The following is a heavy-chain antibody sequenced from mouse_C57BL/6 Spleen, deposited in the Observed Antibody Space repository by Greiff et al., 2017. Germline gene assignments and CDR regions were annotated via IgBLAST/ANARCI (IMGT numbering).Heavy chain of an antibody. V-gene: IGHV1-22*01. CDR2: INPNNGGT. CDR3: ARRRARGDY. Sequence: VQLQQSGPELVKPGASVKLSCKASGYTFTDYNMHWVKQSRGQSLEWIGYINPNNGGTSYNQKFKGKATLTVNKSSSTAYMELRSLTSEESAVYCYARRRARGDYWGQGTTLTVSS. J-gene: IGHJ2*01. CDR1: GYTFTDYN. D-gene: IGHD3-3*01.